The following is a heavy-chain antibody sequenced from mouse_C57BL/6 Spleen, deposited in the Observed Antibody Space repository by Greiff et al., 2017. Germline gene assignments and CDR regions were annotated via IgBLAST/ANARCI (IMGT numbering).Heavy chain of an antibody. J-gene: IGHJ4*01. D-gene: IGHD2-2*01. CDR3: ARFKVTTGYYAMDY. CDR2: IWRGGST. Sequence: VKLMESGPGLVQPSQSLSITCTVSGFSLTSYGVHWVRQSPGKGLEWLGVIWRGGSTDYNAAFMSRLSITKDNSKSQVFFKMNSLQADDTAIYYCARFKVTTGYYAMDYWGQGTSVTVSS. V-gene: IGHV2-5*01. CDR1: GFSLTSYG.